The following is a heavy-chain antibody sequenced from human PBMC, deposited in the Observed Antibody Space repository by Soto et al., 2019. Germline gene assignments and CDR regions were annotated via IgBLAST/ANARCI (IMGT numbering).Heavy chain of an antibody. J-gene: IGHJ6*04. CDR1: GFTFSSYA. CDR3: AKAKVLRYFDWLVHPIAPSDV. Sequence: GGSLRLSCAASGFTFSSYAMSWVRQAPGKGLEWVSAISGSGGSTYYADSVKGRFTISRDNSKNTLYLQMNSLRAEDTAVYYCAKAKVLRYFDWLVHPIAPSDVWGKGTTVTVSS. D-gene: IGHD3-9*01. V-gene: IGHV3-23*01. CDR2: ISGSGGST.